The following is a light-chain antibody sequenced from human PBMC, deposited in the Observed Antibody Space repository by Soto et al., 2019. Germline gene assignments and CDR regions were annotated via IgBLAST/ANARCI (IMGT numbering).Light chain of an antibody. J-gene: IGLJ3*02. CDR2: EVT. CDR3: SSYAASNNFYFV. Sequence: QSALTQPPSASGSPGQSVTISCTGTSSDVGGDNYVSWYQQYPGRAPKLMIYEVTKRPSGVPDRFSGSKSGNTASLTVSGLQAEDEADDYCSSYAASNNFYFVFGGGTKVTVL. V-gene: IGLV2-8*01. CDR1: SSDVGGDNY.